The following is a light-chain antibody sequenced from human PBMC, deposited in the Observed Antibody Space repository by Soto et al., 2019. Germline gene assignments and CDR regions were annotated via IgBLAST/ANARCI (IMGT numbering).Light chain of an antibody. CDR2: GAS. V-gene: IGKV3-20*01. CDR3: QQYGSSPQT. Sequence: VLTKSAGTLSLSPGERATLSCRASQSVSSSYLAWYQQKPGQAPRLLIYGASSRATGIPDRFSGSGSGTDFTLTISRLEPEDFAVYYCQQYGSSPQTFGQGTKVDIK. CDR1: QSVSSSY. J-gene: IGKJ1*01.